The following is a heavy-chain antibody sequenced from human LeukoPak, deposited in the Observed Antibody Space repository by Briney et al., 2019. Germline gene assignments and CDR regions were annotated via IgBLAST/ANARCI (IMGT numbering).Heavy chain of an antibody. CDR2: ISYAVSNE. Sequence: PGGSLRLSSAASRFTFSSYGMHTVPEAPGKGLERVAIISYAVSNEYSADSVTGRFTASRDNSQNTLYLHMSSPRAQDTAVYSIVKERHYDGNVLGYWGQGTLVTVSS. D-gene: IGHD3-22*01. V-gene: IGHV3-30*18. CDR3: VKERHYDGNVLGY. J-gene: IGHJ4*02. CDR1: RFTFSSYG.